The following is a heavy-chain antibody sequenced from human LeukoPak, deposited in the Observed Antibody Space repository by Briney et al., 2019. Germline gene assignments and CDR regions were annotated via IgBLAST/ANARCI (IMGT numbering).Heavy chain of an antibody. D-gene: IGHD5-18*01. J-gene: IGHJ4*02. CDR1: GFTVSSNY. CDR2: IYSGGST. CDR3: AKTYSYGYYFDY. V-gene: IGHV3-53*01. Sequence: GGSLRLSCAASGFTVSSNYMSWVRQAPGKGLEWVSVIYSGGSTYYADSVKGRFTISRDNSKNTLYLQMSSLRAEDTAVYYCAKTYSYGYYFDYWGQGTLVTVSS.